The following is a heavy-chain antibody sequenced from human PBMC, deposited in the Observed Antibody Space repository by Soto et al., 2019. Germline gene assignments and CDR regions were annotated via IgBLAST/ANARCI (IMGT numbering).Heavy chain of an antibody. Sequence: EVQLLESGGDLVQPGGSLRLSCAASGLTFRMFAFSWVRQAPGKGLEWVSTISSDGGGRYYADSVRGRFTISRDNINHTVILEMNNLRPDDTVTYYCAGTQWLLQGWFDPWGQGTLVTVSS. CDR3: AGTQWLLQGWFDP. J-gene: IGHJ5*02. D-gene: IGHD6-19*01. V-gene: IGHV3-23*01. CDR2: ISSDGGGR. CDR1: GLTFRMFA.